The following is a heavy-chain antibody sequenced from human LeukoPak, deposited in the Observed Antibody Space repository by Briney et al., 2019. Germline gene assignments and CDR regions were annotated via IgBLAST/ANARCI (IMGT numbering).Heavy chain of an antibody. CDR1: GSSISSGDYY. CDR3: AGARTGTTPHYYYYYYMDV. J-gene: IGHJ6*03. V-gene: IGHV4-30-4*08. CDR2: IYYSGST. Sequence: SETLSLTCTVSGSSISSGDYYWSWIRQPPGKGLEWIGNIYYSGSTYYNPSLESRVTVSVDTSKNQFYLKLSSVTAADTAVYYCAGARTGTTPHYYYYYYMDVWGKGTTVTVSS. D-gene: IGHD1-7*01.